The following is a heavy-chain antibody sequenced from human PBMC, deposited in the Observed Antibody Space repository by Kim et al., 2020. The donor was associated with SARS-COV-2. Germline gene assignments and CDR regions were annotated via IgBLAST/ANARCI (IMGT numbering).Heavy chain of an antibody. J-gene: IGHJ3*02. CDR3: ARAGIVGATGAFDI. V-gene: IGHV3-13*04. CDR2: IGTAGDT. CDR1: GFTFSSYD. D-gene: IGHD1-26*01. Sequence: WGSLRLSCAASGFTFSSYDRHWVRQATGKGLEWVSAIGTAGDTYYPRSVKGRFTISRENAKISFYLQMNSLRAGDTAVYYCARAGIVGATGAFDIWGQGT.